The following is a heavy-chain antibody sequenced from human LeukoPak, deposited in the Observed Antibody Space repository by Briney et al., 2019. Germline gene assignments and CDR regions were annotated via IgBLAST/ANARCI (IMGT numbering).Heavy chain of an antibody. CDR2: INPNSGGT. CDR1: GYTFTGYY. Sequence: ASVKVSCKASGYTFTGYYMHWVRQAPGQGLEWMGWINPNSGGTNYARKFQGRVTMTRDTSISTAYMELSRLRSDDTAVYYCAREEWELAYYYYGMDVWGQGPRSPSP. V-gene: IGHV1-2*02. D-gene: IGHD1-26*01. J-gene: IGHJ6*02. CDR3: AREEWELAYYYYGMDV.